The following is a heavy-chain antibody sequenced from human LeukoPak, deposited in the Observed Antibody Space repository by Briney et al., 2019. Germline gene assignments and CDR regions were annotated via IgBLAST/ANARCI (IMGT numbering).Heavy chain of an antibody. CDR2: IYHSGST. Sequence: SETLSLTCTVSGDSISSSSSYWGWIRQPPGKGLEWIGSIYHSGSTYYNPSLKSRVTISVDTSKNQFSLKLSSVTAADTAVYYCARVGSYCSSTSCYLGGNWFDPWGQGTLVTVSS. CDR1: GDSISSSSSY. V-gene: IGHV4-39*07. J-gene: IGHJ5*02. D-gene: IGHD2-2*01. CDR3: ARVGSYCSSTSCYLGGNWFDP.